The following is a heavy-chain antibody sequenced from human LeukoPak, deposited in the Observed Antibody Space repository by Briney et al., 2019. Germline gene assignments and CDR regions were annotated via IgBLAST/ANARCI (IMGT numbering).Heavy chain of an antibody. J-gene: IGHJ5*02. D-gene: IGHD2-15*01. CDR2: IYYSGST. V-gene: IGHV4-4*02. Sequence: SGTLSLTCAVSGGSIISSNWWSWVRQHPGKGLEWIGYIYYSGSTHYNPSLKSRVTMSVDTSKNQFSLKLSSVTAADTAVYYCARDNGGGCSGGSCMFDPWGQGTLVTVSS. CDR1: GGSIISSNW. CDR3: ARDNGGGCSGGSCMFDP.